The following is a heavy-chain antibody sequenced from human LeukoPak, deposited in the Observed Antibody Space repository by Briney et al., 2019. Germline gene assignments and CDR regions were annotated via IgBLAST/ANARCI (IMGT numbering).Heavy chain of an antibody. V-gene: IGHV1-2*02. J-gene: IGHJ5*02. D-gene: IGHD4-17*01. CDR3: ASPADYGTP. CDR1: GYTFTGYY. Sequence: ASVKVSCKASGYTFTGYYMHWVRQDPGQGLEWMGWIKPNSGGTNYAQKFQGRVSMTRDTSISTAYMELSRRIPNDTAVYYCASPADYGTPWGQGTLVTVSS. CDR2: IKPNSGGT.